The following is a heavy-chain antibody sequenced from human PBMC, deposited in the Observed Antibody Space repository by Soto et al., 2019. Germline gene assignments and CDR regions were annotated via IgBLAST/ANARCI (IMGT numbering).Heavy chain of an antibody. Sequence: LSLTCTVSGGSISDYYWSWIRQPPGKGLEWIGYIYHSGSTYYNPSLKSRVTISVDRSKNQFSLKLSSVTAADTAVYYCARVPGPWGQGTLVTVSS. CDR3: ARVPGP. V-gene: IGHV4-30-2*01. CDR2: IYHSGST. CDR1: GGSISDYY. J-gene: IGHJ5*02.